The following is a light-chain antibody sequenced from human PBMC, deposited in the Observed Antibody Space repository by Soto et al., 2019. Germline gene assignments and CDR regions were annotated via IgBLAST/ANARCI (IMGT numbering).Light chain of an antibody. J-gene: IGKJ4*01. CDR1: QSISSY. V-gene: IGKV1-39*01. Sequence: DIFTITCRASQSISSYLNWYQQKPGKAPKLLIYAASSLQSGVPSRFSGSGSGTDFTLTISSLQPEDFATYYCQQSYSTPLTFGGGTKVDI. CDR2: AAS. CDR3: QQSYSTPLT.